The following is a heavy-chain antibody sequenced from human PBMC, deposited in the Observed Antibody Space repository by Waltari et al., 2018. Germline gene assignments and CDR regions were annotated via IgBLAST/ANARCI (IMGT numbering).Heavy chain of an antibody. V-gene: IGHV3-7*01. CDR3: ARDCSGGSCSLDY. CDR1: GFTFDDYA. D-gene: IGHD2-15*01. CDR2: IKQDGSEK. J-gene: IGHJ4*02. Sequence: EVQLEESGGGFIQPGRSLRLSCAASGFTFDDYAMPWVRQAPGKGLEWVANIKQDGSEKYYVDSVKGRFTISRDNAKNSLYLQMNSLRAEDTAVYYCARDCSGGSCSLDYWGQGTLVTVSS.